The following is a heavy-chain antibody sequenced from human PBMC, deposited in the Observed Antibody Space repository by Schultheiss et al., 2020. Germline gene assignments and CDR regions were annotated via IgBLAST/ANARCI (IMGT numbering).Heavy chain of an antibody. V-gene: IGHV4-61*09. CDR3: ARVNERYYGMDV. D-gene: IGHD1-1*01. Sequence: LTLSCTVSGGSISSDSYYWNWIRQPAGKGLEWIGEIYHSGSTNYNPSLKSRVTISVDTSKNQFSLKLSSVTAADTAVYYCARVNERYYGMDVWGQGTTVTVSS. J-gene: IGHJ6*02. CDR1: GGSISSDSYY. CDR2: IYHSGST.